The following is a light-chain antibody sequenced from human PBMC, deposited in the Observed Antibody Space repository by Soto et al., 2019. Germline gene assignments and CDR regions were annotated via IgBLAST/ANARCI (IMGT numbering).Light chain of an antibody. V-gene: IGKV3-11*01. J-gene: IGKJ5*01. Sequence: EIVLTQSPATLSLSPGERATLSCRASQTVNTYLAWYQQKPGQAPRLLVYDVSNRAAGIPTRFSGGGSGTDFTLTISNVEPEDFAVYYCQQRSNWPITFGQGTRLEIK. CDR2: DVS. CDR3: QQRSNWPIT. CDR1: QTVNTY.